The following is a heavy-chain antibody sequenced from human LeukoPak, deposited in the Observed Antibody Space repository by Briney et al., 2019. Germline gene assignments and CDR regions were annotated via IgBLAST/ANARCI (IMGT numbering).Heavy chain of an antibody. Sequence: GGSLRLSCAASGFSVSSTYMSWVRQPPGKGLEWVSVIYSGGSTFYADSVKGRFTISRDNSKNTLYLQMTSLRAEDTAVYYCARDSNYDYWGQGTLVTVSS. D-gene: IGHD3-3*02. CDR3: ARDSNYDY. CDR1: GFSVSSTY. J-gene: IGHJ4*02. V-gene: IGHV3-66*01. CDR2: IYSGGST.